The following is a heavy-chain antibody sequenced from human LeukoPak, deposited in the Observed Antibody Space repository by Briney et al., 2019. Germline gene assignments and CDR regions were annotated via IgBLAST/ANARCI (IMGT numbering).Heavy chain of an antibody. Sequence: SETLSLTCAVYGGSFSGYYWSWIRQPPGKGLEWIGYIYDTGSTNYNPSLKSRVTISVDTSKNQFSLKLSSVTAADTAVYYCARGTYYNDQTGFGCWGQGTLVTVAS. CDR2: IYDTGST. V-gene: IGHV4-59*01. CDR3: ARGTYYNDQTGFGC. CDR1: GGSFSGYY. D-gene: IGHD3-22*01. J-gene: IGHJ4*02.